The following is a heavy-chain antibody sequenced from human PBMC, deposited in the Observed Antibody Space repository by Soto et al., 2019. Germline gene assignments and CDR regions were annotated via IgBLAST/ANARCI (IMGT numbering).Heavy chain of an antibody. CDR3: ARLTGFISPFPDY. Sequence: QVLLMQSGGEVKKPGDSVKVSCKASGFTFRIYAIAWVRQAPGQGLEWMGWIRAHNGDANYAQNFQARVTMTADTSTNTAYLELRSLGTDDTAVYYCARLTGFISPFPDYWGQGTLVSVSS. CDR1: GFTFRIYA. J-gene: IGHJ4*02. V-gene: IGHV1-18*04. D-gene: IGHD3-16*02. CDR2: IRAHNGDA.